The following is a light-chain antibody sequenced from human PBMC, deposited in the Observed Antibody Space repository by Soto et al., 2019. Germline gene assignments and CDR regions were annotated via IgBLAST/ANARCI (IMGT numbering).Light chain of an antibody. J-gene: IGKJ3*01. CDR1: LGVSDNY. CDR3: HHYGKSPIYT. Sequence: EIVLTQSPGTLSLSPGATATLSCRASLGVSDNYLAWFQQKPGQSPRLLIHGASSRATGIPDRFSGSGSGTDFTLTISRLEPEDFAVYYCHHYGKSPIYTFGSGTKVDFK. V-gene: IGKV3-20*01. CDR2: GAS.